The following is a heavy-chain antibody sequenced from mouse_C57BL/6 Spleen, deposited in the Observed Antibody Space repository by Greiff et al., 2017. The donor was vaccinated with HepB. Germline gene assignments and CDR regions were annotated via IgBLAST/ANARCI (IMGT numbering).Heavy chain of an antibody. V-gene: IGHV5-17*01. CDR1: GFTFSDYG. Sequence: EVKLMESGGGLVKPGGSLKLSCAASGFTFSDYGMHWVRQAPEKGLEWVAYISSGSSTIYYADTVKGRFTISRDNAKNTLFLQMTSLRSEDTAMYYWADGSWFAYWGQGTLVTVAA. CDR3: ADGSWFAY. CDR2: ISSGSSTI. J-gene: IGHJ3*01.